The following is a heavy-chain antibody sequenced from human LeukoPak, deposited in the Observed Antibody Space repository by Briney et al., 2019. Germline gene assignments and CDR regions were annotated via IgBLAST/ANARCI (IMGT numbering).Heavy chain of an antibody. Sequence: SETLSLTCAVYGGSFSDYYWSWIRQTPGKGLEWIGEINHSGSTNYNPSLKSRVSISVDTSKNQFSLKLNSVTAADAAIYYCTSHYSSESYRYTGSFDYWGQGTPVTVSS. J-gene: IGHJ4*02. D-gene: IGHD3-16*02. CDR1: GGSFSDYY. CDR3: TSHYSSESYRYTGSFDY. V-gene: IGHV4-34*01. CDR2: INHSGST.